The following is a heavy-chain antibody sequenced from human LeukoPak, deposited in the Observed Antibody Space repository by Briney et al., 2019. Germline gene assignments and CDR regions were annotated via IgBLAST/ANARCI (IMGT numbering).Heavy chain of an antibody. CDR3: ARDGGEQLVGPFDY. J-gene: IGHJ4*02. CDR1: GFSFSSYA. D-gene: IGHD6-6*01. V-gene: IGHV3-23*01. Sequence: PGGSLRLSCAASGFSFSSYAMSWVRQAPGRGLEWVSSISGGGGSTHYADSVKGRFTISRDNSKNTLYLQMNSLRAEDTAVYYCARDGGEQLVGPFDYWGQGTLVTVSS. CDR2: ISGGGGST.